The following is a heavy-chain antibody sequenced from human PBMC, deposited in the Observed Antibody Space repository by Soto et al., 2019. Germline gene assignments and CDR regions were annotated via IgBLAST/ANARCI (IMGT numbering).Heavy chain of an antibody. V-gene: IGHV4-61*01. J-gene: IGHJ4*02. Sequence: LSLTCTVSGGSFKSGSYSWSWIRQPPGKGLEWIGYVYHTGRTSYNPSLKSRVSISMDTFRNQFSLNLDSVTAADTAVYFCARDFAYFDSWGQGTLVTVSS. CDR1: GGSFKSGSYS. D-gene: IGHD3-3*01. CDR3: ARDFAYFDS. CDR2: VYHTGRT.